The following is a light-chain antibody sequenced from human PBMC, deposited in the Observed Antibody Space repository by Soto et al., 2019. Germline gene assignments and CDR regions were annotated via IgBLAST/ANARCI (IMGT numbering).Light chain of an antibody. CDR3: CSYAGSTTFYV. Sequence: ALTQPASMSGSPGQSITISCTGTSSDVGSYNLVSWYQHHPGEAPKLIIYDANKRPSGISNRFSGSKSGNTASLTISGLQAEDEADYYCCSYAGSTTFYVFGIGTKVTVL. V-gene: IGLV2-23*01. CDR1: SSDVGSYNL. J-gene: IGLJ1*01. CDR2: DAN.